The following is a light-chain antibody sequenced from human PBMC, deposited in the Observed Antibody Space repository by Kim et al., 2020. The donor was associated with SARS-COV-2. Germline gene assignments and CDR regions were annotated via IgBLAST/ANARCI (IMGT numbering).Light chain of an antibody. V-gene: IGKV1-39*01. CDR2: ATS. CDR3: QQSYSTPLT. J-gene: IGKJ4*01. Sequence: ISKSLNWYQQKPGKAPKFLIYATSSMQSGVPSRFSGSGSGTDFTLTISSLHPEDLATYYCQQSYSTPLTFGGGTKVDIK. CDR1: ISKS.